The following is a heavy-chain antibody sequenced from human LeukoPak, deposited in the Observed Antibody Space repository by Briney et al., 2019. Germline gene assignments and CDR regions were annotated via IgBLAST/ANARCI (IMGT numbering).Heavy chain of an antibody. CDR1: GGSFSGYY. CDR3: ARAGYSSSWYPYGWFDP. J-gene: IGHJ5*02. D-gene: IGHD6-13*01. Sequence: SETLSLTCAVYGGSFSGYYWSWLRQPPGKGLEWLGEINHSGSTNYNPSLKSRVTISVDTSKNQFSLKLSSVTAADTAVYYCARAGYSSSWYPYGWFDPWGQGTLVTVSS. CDR2: INHSGST. V-gene: IGHV4-34*01.